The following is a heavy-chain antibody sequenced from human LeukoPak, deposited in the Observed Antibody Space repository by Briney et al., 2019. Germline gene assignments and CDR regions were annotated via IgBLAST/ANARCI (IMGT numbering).Heavy chain of an antibody. CDR3: ASGDYYDSSGYYGNEYFQH. J-gene: IGHJ1*01. D-gene: IGHD3-22*01. CDR1: GYTFTTYY. V-gene: IGHV1-46*01. Sequence: ASVKLSCKASGYTFTTYYMHWVRQAPGQGLEWMGIINPSGGSTIYAQKFQGRVTMTRDTSTSTVYMELSSLRSEDTAVYYCASGDYYDSSGYYGNEYFQHWGQGTLVTVSS. CDR2: INPSGGST.